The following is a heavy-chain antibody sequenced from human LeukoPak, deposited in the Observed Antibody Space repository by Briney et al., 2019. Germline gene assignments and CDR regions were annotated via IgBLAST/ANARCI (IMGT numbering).Heavy chain of an antibody. CDR1: GGSFSGYY. CDR2: INHSGST. V-gene: IGHV4-34*01. J-gene: IGHJ6*03. D-gene: IGHD3-10*01. CDR3: ARGRKLSRVRGIGTLYYYMDV. Sequence: SETLSLTCAVYGGSFSGYYWSWIRQPPGKGLEWIGEINHSGSTNYNPSLKSRVTISVDTSKNQFSLKLSSVTAADTAVYYCARGRKLSRVRGIGTLYYYMDVWGKGTTVTVSS.